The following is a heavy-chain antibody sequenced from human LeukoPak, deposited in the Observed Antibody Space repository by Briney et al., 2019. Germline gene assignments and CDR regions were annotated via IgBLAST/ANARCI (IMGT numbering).Heavy chain of an antibody. CDR3: ARGVNSGYFDY. V-gene: IGHV4-38-2*02. Sequence: SEALSLTCTVSGYSISSGYYWGWIRQPPGKGLEWIGSIYHSGSTYYKPSLKSRVTISVDTSKTQFSLRLTSVTAADTAVYYCARGVNSGYFDYCGQGTLVTVSS. CDR2: IYHSGST. CDR1: GYSISSGYY. D-gene: IGHD1-26*01. J-gene: IGHJ4*02.